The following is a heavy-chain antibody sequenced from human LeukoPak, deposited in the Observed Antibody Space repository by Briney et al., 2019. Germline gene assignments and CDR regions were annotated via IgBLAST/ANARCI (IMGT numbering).Heavy chain of an antibody. D-gene: IGHD1-26*01. CDR2: INPSSGAT. Sequence: ASVKVSCKASGYTFTGYYMHWVRQAPGQGLEWMGIINPSSGATNYAQKFQGRVTMTRDTSTSTVYMELSSQRSEDTAVYYCARATNFYCYYGMDVWGQGTTVTVSS. CDR1: GYTFTGYY. V-gene: IGHV1-46*01. J-gene: IGHJ6*02. CDR3: ARATNFYCYYGMDV.